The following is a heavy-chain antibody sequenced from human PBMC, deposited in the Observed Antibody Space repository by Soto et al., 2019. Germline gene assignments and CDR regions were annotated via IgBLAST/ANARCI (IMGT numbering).Heavy chain of an antibody. Sequence: QVQLVQSGAEVKKPGASVKVSCKASGYTFTSYDINRVRQATGQGLEWMGWMNPNSGNTGYAEKFQGRVTMTRNTSRSTAYTELSSLRSEDTAVYYCAREVRARRLDYWGQGTLVTVSS. J-gene: IGHJ4*02. CDR3: AREVRARRLDY. CDR1: GYTFTSYD. CDR2: MNPNSGNT. D-gene: IGHD1-26*01. V-gene: IGHV1-8*01.